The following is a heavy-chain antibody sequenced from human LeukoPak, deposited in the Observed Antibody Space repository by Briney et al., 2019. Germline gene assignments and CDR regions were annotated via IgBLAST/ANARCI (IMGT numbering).Heavy chain of an antibody. CDR1: GYSISSSSY. CDR2: IYHSGIT. Sequence: SETLSLTCTVSGYSISSSSYWGWIRQPPGKGLEWIGTIYHSGITYYNPSLKSRVTISVDTSKNQFSLKLTSVTAADTAVYYCAKVYCSGGSCYSSDAFDIWGQGTMVTVSS. V-gene: IGHV4-38-2*02. D-gene: IGHD2-15*01. CDR3: AKVYCSGGSCYSSDAFDI. J-gene: IGHJ3*02.